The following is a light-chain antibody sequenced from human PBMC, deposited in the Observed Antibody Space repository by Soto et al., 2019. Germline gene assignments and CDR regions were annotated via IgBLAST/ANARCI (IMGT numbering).Light chain of an antibody. Sequence: DIQMTQSPSSVSASVGDSVTIACRASQDINNWLAWYQQKPGKAPNLLIYAASSLRRGVPSRFSGSGSGTDFTLTISRLQPEDFATSYCQQANNFRALTFGGGTKVEIK. CDR2: AAS. CDR3: QQANNFRALT. J-gene: IGKJ4*01. CDR1: QDINNW. V-gene: IGKV1-12*01.